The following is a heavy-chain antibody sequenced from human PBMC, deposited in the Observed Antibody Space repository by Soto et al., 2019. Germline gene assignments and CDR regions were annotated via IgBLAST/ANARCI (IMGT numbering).Heavy chain of an antibody. CDR1: GGSFSGYY. J-gene: IGHJ5*02. V-gene: IGHV4-34*01. CDR2: INHSGST. D-gene: IGHD1-26*01. CDR3: AREGVEWELRGWFDP. Sequence: QVQLQQWGAGLLKPSETLSLTCAVYGGSFSGYYWSWIRQPPGKGLEWMGEINHSGSTNYNPSLKSRVTISVDTSKNQFSLKLSSVTAADTAVYYCAREGVEWELRGWFDPWGQGTLVTVSS.